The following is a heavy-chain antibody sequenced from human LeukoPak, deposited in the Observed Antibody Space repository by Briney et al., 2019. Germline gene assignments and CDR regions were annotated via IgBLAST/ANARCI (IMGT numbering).Heavy chain of an antibody. CDR3: ARDSTGGKRVEYAFDI. V-gene: IGHV3-33*01. CDR1: GVTFSSYG. Sequence: PWGSLRLSCAASGVTFSSYGMHWVRQAPGKGLDWVAVIWYDGSNKYYADSVKGRFPIPRDNSKNTVDLQMNSLRADDTAVYYCARDSTGGKRVEYAFDIWGQGTMVTASS. CDR2: IWYDGSNK. D-gene: IGHD4-23*01. J-gene: IGHJ3*02.